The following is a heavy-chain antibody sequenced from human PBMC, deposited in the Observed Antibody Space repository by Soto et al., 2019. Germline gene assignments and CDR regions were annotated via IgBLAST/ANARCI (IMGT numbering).Heavy chain of an antibody. D-gene: IGHD3-16*01. V-gene: IGHV3-23*01. Sequence: GGSLRLSCAASGFTLRNYAMAWVRQAPGKGLEWVSSISGSGGDTFYADSVRGRFTISRDNSKNTLSLQMDSLRVEDTAVYFCARGTADDPRVYDFWGLGTLVTVSS. J-gene: IGHJ4*02. CDR2: ISGSGGDT. CDR1: GFTLRNYA. CDR3: ARGTADDPRVYDF.